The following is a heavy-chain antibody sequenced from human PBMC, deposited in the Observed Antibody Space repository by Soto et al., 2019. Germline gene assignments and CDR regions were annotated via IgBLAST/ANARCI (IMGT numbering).Heavy chain of an antibody. V-gene: IGHV3-74*01. D-gene: IGHD2-15*01. J-gene: IGHJ4*02. Sequence: EVQLVESGGGLVQPGGSLRLSCAASGFTFRSYWMQWVRQAPGKGLVWVSWINSDGSSTRYADSVKGRLTISRDNAKNTLYLQMNSLRAEHTAVYYCASGGSRLNFHSWGQGTLVTVSS. CDR3: ASGGSRLNFHS. CDR2: INSDGSST. CDR1: GFTFRSYW.